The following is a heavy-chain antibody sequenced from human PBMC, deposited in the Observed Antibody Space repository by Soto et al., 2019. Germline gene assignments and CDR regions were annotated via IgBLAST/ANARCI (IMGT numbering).Heavy chain of an antibody. V-gene: IGHV3-74*01. CDR2: INSDGSST. D-gene: IGHD3-3*01. CDR3: ARDHYDFWSGYSNYFDY. J-gene: IGHJ4*02. CDR1: GFTFSSYW. Sequence: SCAASGFTFSSYWMHWVRQAPGKGLVWVSRINSDGSSTSYADSVKGRFTISRDNAKNTLYLQMNSLRAEDTAVYYCARDHYDFWSGYSNYFDYWGQGTLVTVSS.